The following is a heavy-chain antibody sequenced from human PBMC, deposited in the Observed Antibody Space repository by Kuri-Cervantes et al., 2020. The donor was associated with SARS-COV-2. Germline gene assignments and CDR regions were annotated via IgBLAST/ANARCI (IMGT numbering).Heavy chain of an antibody. CDR2: ISYDGSNK. J-gene: IGHJ3*02. V-gene: IGHV3-30*18. Sequence: GGSLRLSCAASGFTFSSYGMHWVRQAPGKGLEWVAVISYDGSNKYYADSVKGRFTISRDNSKNTLYLQMNSLRAEDTAVHYCAKDHKKWELRHDAFDIWGQGTMVTVSS. D-gene: IGHD1-26*01. CDR3: AKDHKKWELRHDAFDI. CDR1: GFTFSSYG.